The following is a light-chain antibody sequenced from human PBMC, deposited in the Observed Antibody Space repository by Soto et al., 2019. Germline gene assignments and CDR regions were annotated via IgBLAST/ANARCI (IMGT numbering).Light chain of an antibody. CDR3: QQSNNWPQT. V-gene: IGKV3-15*01. J-gene: IGKJ1*01. CDR1: QSVSSN. CDR2: GAS. Sequence: EIVMTQSPATLSVSPGERATLSCRASQSVSSNLAWYQQKPGQAPRLLIYGASTRATGIPARFSGSGSGTEFTLTISSLQSEDFDVYYCQQSNNWPQTFGQGTKVDIK.